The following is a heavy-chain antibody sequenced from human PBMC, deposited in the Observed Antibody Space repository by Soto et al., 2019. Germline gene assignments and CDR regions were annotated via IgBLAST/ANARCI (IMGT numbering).Heavy chain of an antibody. J-gene: IGHJ4*02. CDR2: IYNTGST. D-gene: IGHD3-22*01. CDR1: GASISSGGYY. V-gene: IGHV4-31*03. Sequence: QVRLQESGPGLVKPSQTLSLTCTVSGASISSGGYYWSWIRQPPGRVLEFIGHIYNTGSTNYNPSLKSRITMSLDTSKNHFSLRLGSVTAADTAMYYCARVNYYASYGYRDGPYYFDYWGQGALVTVSS. CDR3: ARVNYYASYGYRDGPYYFDY.